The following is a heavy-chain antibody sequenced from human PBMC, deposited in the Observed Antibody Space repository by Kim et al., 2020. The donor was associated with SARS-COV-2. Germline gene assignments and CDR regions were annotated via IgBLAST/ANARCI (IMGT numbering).Heavy chain of an antibody. V-gene: IGHV4-31*03. CDR1: GGSISSGGYY. Sequence: SETLSLTCTVSGGSISSGGYYWSWIRQHPGKGLEWIGYIYYSGSTYYNPSLKSRVTISVDTSKNQFSLKLSSVTAAATAVYYCARVGSGKWFGELLHIDYWGQGTLVTVSS. CDR3: ARVGSGKWFGELLHIDY. CDR2: IYYSGST. J-gene: IGHJ4*02. D-gene: IGHD3-10*01.